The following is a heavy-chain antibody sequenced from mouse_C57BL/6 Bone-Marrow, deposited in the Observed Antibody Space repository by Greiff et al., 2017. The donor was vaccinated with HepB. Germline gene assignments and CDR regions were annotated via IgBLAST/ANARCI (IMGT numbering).Heavy chain of an antibody. D-gene: IGHD1-1*01. CDR1: GYSITSGYY. Sequence: DVQLQESGPGLVKPSQSLSLTCSVTGYSITSGYYWNWIRQFPGNKLEWMGYISYDGSNNYNPSLKNRISITRDTSKNQFFLKLNSVTTEDTATYYCARGLLWYFDVWGTGTTVTVSS. J-gene: IGHJ1*03. CDR2: ISYDGSN. V-gene: IGHV3-6*01. CDR3: ARGLLWYFDV.